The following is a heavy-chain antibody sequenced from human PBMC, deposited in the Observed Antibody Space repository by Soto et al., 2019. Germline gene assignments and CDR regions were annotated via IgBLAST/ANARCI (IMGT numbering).Heavy chain of an antibody. D-gene: IGHD6-19*01. CDR2: IYYRGST. J-gene: IGHJ4*02. Sequence: SETLSLTCTVSGGSISSGGYYWSWIRQPPGKGLEWIGYIYYRGSTNYNPSLKSRVTISLGTSKSQFSLNLTSVTAADTAVYYCARLQWLETGFDSWGQGTLVTVSS. V-gene: IGHV4-61*08. CDR1: GGSISSGGYY. CDR3: ARLQWLETGFDS.